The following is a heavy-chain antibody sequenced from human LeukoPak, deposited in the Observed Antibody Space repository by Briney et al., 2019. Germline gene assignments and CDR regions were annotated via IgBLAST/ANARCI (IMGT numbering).Heavy chain of an antibody. CDR2: ISWDGGST. V-gene: IGHV3-43*01. CDR1: GFTFSSYT. Sequence: GGSLRLSCAASGFTFSSYTMNWVRQAPGKGLEWVSLISWDGGSTHYADSVKGRFTISRDNSKNSLYLQMNSLRTEDTALYYCAKGDRIVARDAFDIWGQGTMVTVSS. J-gene: IGHJ3*02. CDR3: AKGDRIVARDAFDI. D-gene: IGHD6-6*01.